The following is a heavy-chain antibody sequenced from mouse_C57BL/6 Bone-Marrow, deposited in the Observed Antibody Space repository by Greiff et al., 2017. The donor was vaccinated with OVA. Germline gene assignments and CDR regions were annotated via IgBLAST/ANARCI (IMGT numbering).Heavy chain of an antibody. CDR2: IWSDGST. D-gene: IGHD2-4*01. Sequence: QVQLKESGPGLVAPSQSLSITCTVSGFSLTSYGVHWVRQPPGKGLEWLVVIWSDGSTTYNSALKSRLSISKDNSKSQVFLKMNSLQTDDTAMYYCARHPPYDYDGPGFAYWGQGTLVTVSA. CDR3: ARHPPYDYDGPGFAY. V-gene: IGHV2-6-1*01. CDR1: GFSLTSYG. J-gene: IGHJ3*01.